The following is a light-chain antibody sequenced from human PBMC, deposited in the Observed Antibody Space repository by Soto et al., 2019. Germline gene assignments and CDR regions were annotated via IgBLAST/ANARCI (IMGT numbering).Light chain of an antibody. J-gene: IGLJ1*01. CDR3: AAWDDSLNGYV. CDR1: SSNIGSNT. Sequence: QSVLTQQPSASGTPGQRVTISCSGSSSNIGSNTVNWYQQLPGTAPKLLIHANNQRPSGVPDRFSGSKSGTSASLAISWLQSEEADYYCAAWDDSLNGYVFGTGTKLTVL. CDR2: ANN. V-gene: IGLV1-44*01.